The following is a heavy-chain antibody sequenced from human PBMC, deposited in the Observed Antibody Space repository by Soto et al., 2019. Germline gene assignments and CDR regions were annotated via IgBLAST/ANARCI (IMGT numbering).Heavy chain of an antibody. D-gene: IGHD1-1*01. CDR2: MNPNSGNT. Sequence: QVQLVQSGAEVKKPGASVKVSCKASGYTFTNYDINWVRQATGQGLEWMGWMNPNSGNTGYAQKFQGRVTMTRNTSLSTAYMELSSLRSEDTAVYYCARGPTWAGNVDYWGQGTLVTVSS. CDR1: GYTFTNYD. CDR3: ARGPTWAGNVDY. V-gene: IGHV1-8*01. J-gene: IGHJ4*02.